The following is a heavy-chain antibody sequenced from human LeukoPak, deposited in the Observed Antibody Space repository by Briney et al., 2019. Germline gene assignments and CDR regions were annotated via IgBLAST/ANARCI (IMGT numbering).Heavy chain of an antibody. Sequence: VASVKVSCKASGYTFTSNDIHWVRQAPGQGLEWMGMIYPRDGSTSYAQKFQGRVTVTRDTSTSTVHMELSGLRSEDTAVYYCARDQEGFDYWGQGTLVTVSS. J-gene: IGHJ4*02. CDR3: ARDQEGFDY. V-gene: IGHV1-46*01. CDR1: GYTFTSND. CDR2: IYPRDGST.